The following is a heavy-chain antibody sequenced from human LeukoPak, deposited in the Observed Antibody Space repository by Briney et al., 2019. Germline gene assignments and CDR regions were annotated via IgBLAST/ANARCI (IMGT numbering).Heavy chain of an antibody. V-gene: IGHV4-34*01. J-gene: IGHJ6*03. D-gene: IGHD3-22*01. CDR2: INHSGRT. Sequence: PSEALSLTCAVYGGSSSGYYWSWIRQPPGKGLEWIGEINHSGRTNYNPSLKNGVSISADTSKNQFSLKMSSVTAADTAVYYCARGGKGVITLYYYYYMDVWGKGTTVTVSS. CDR3: ARGGKGVITLYYYYYMDV. CDR1: GGSSSGYY.